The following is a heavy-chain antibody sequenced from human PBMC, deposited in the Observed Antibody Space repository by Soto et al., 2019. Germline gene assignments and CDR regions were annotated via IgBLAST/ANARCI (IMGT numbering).Heavy chain of an antibody. V-gene: IGHV3-23*01. CDR2: ISGSGGST. D-gene: IGHD3-22*01. CDR3: AKDPTNYYDSSGYLDY. Sequence: GSLRLSCAASGFTFSSYAMSWVRQAPGKGLEWVSAISGSGGSTYYADSVKGRFTISRDNSKNTLYLQMNSLRAEDTAVYYCAKDPTNYYDSSGYLDYWGQGTLVTVS. CDR1: GFTFSSYA. J-gene: IGHJ4*02.